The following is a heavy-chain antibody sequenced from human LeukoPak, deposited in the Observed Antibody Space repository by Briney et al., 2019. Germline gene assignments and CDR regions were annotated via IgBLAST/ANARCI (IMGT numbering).Heavy chain of an antibody. CDR1: GITFSNAW. CDR2: IKTKADGGTT. V-gene: IGHV3-15*01. CDR3: ASPGYSSSWYSGFDP. Sequence: PGGSLRLSCAASGITFSNAWMNWVRQVPGKGLEWVGRIKTKADGGTTDYSAPVKGRFIISRDDSKNTMYLQMNSLRAEDTAVYYCASPGYSSSWYSGFDPWGQGTLVTVSS. D-gene: IGHD6-13*01. J-gene: IGHJ5*02.